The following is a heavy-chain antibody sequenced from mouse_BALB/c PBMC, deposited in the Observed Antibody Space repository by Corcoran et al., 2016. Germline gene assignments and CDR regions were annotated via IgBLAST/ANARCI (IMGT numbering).Heavy chain of an antibody. V-gene: IGHV1-22*01. CDR1: GYTFTEYT. J-gene: IGHJ2*01. D-gene: IGHD3-3*01. Sequence: EVQLQQSGPELVKPGASVKISCKTSGYTFTEYTMHWVKQSHGKSLEWIGSINPNNGGTSYNQKFKGKATLTVDKSSSTAYMELRSLTSEDSAVYYCAREGPRDSDYWGQGTTLTVSS. CDR2: INPNNGGT. CDR3: AREGPRDSDY.